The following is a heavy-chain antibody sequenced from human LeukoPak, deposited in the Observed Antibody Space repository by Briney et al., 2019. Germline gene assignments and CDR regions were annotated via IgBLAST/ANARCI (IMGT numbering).Heavy chain of an antibody. D-gene: IGHD3-9*01. CDR3: ARFIHFDWLEMSNNWFDP. Sequence: PSETLSLTCTVSGGSISSSSYYWGWIRQPPGKGLEWIGSIYYSGSTYYNPSLKSRVTISVDTSKNQFSLKLSSVTAADTAVYYCARFIHFDWLEMSNNWFDPWGQGTLVTVSS. CDR1: GGSISSSSYY. J-gene: IGHJ5*02. V-gene: IGHV4-39*07. CDR2: IYYSGST.